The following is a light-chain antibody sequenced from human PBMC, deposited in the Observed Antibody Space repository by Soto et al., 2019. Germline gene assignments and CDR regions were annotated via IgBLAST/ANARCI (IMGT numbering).Light chain of an antibody. CDR1: QGVGTF. V-gene: IGKV1D-16*01. CDR3: QQYSTYPRP. Sequence: DIRLTQSPSSLSASVGDRVTITCRASQGVGTFLAWYQHKPGKAPKSLIKTASTLQSGVPSRFSGSGSGTDFSLTISSLRPEDFATYYCQQYSTYPRPFGQGTRVDLK. CDR2: TAS. J-gene: IGKJ5*01.